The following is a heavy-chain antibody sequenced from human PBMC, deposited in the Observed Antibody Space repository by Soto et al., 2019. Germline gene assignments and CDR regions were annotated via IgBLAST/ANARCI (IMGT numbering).Heavy chain of an antibody. J-gene: IGHJ4*02. D-gene: IGHD3-22*01. Sequence: PGESLKISCKGSGYSFTSYWIGWVRQMPGKGLEWMGIIYPGDSDTRYSPSFQGQVTISADKSISTAYLQWSSLKASDTAMYYCARALNTNYYDSSGYFDYWGQGTLVTVS. CDR2: IYPGDSDT. V-gene: IGHV5-51*01. CDR3: ARALNTNYYDSSGYFDY. CDR1: GYSFTSYW.